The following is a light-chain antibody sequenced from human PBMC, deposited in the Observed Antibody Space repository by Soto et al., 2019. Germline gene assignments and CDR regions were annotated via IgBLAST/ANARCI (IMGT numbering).Light chain of an antibody. V-gene: IGKV3-20*01. J-gene: IGKJ2*01. Sequence: EIVLTQSPGTLSLSPGERATLSCRASQSVSSGYLAWYQQKPGQTPRLLIYAASSRANGIPDRFSGSGSGTDFTLNISRLEPEDFAVYYCQQYGGSPPYTFGQGTKLEIK. CDR3: QQYGGSPPYT. CDR1: QSVSSGY. CDR2: AAS.